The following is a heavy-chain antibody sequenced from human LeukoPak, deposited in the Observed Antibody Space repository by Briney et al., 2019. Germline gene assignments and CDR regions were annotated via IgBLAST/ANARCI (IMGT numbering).Heavy chain of an antibody. CDR3: AKQIYDFWSGYFTDTTYFDY. J-gene: IGHJ4*02. CDR1: GFTFSSYA. CDR2: ISGSGGST. D-gene: IGHD3-3*01. V-gene: IGHV3-23*01. Sequence: EGSLRLSCAASGFTFSSYAMSWVRQAPGKGLEWVSAISGSGGSTYYADSVKGRFTISRDNSKNTLYLQMNSLRAEDTAVYYCAKQIYDFWSGYFTDTTYFDYWGQGTLVTVSS.